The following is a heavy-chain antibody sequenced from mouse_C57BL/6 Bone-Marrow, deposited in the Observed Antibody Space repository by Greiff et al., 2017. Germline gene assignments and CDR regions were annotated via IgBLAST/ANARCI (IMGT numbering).Heavy chain of an antibody. CDR1: GYTFTSYW. CDR3: AREEDYYGSSYAMDY. Sequence: QVQLQQPGAELVRPGSSVKLSCKASGYTFTSYWMHWVKQRPIQGLEWIGNIDPSDSETHYNQKFKDKATLTVDKSSSTAYMQLSSLTSEDSAVYDCAREEDYYGSSYAMDYWGQGTSVTVSS. CDR2: IDPSDSET. V-gene: IGHV1-52*01. D-gene: IGHD1-1*01. J-gene: IGHJ4*01.